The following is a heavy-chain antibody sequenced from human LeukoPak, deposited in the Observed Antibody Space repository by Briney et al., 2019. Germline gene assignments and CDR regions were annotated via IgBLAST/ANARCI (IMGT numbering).Heavy chain of an antibody. CDR1: GYTFTGYY. CDR3: ARERGFYGSGSYYYGMDV. V-gene: IGHV1-2*04. J-gene: IGHJ6*04. CDR2: INPNSGGT. D-gene: IGHD3-10*01. Sequence: ASVKVSCKASGYTFTGYYMHWVRQAPGQGLEWMGWINPNSGGTNYAQKFQGWVTMTRDTSISTAYMELRRLRLDDTAVYYCARERGFYGSGSYYYGMDVWGKGTPVTVSS.